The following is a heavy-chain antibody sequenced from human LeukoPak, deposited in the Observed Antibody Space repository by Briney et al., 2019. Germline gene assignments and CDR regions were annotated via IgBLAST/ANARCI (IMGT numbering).Heavy chain of an antibody. D-gene: IGHD1-7*01. Sequence: GGSLRLSCAASGFTFNNYGMHWVRQAPGKGLEWVAVIWYDGSNKYYTDSVKGRFTISRDNSKNTLYLQMNSLRAEDTAVYYCARDHNWNYVGLSYFDYWGQGTLVTVSS. J-gene: IGHJ4*02. CDR2: IWYDGSNK. V-gene: IGHV3-33*01. CDR3: ARDHNWNYVGLSYFDY. CDR1: GFTFNNYG.